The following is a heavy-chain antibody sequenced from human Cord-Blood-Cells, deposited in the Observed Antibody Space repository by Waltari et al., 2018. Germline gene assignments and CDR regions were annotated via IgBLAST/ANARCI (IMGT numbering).Heavy chain of an antibody. V-gene: IGHV1-46*01. Sequence: QVQLVQSGAEVKKPGASVKVSCKASGYTFTSYYMHWVRQASGQGLEWMGIINPSGGSTSYAQKFQGRVTMTRDTSTSTVYMELSSLRSEDTAVYYCARMTYCSSTSCYAVFDYWGQGTLVTVSS. CDR3: ARMTYCSSTSCYAVFDY. CDR1: GYTFTSYY. D-gene: IGHD2-2*01. CDR2: INPSGGST. J-gene: IGHJ4*02.